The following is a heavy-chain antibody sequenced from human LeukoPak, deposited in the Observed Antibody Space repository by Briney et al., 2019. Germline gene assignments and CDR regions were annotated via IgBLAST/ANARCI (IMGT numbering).Heavy chain of an antibody. CDR1: GGTFSSYA. D-gene: IGHD2-8*01. Sequence: SVKVSCKASGGTFSSYAISWVRQAPGQGLEWMGGIIPIFGTANYAQKFQGRVTITADKSTSTAYMELSSLRSEDTAVYYCARVSRQVYYFDYWGQGTLVTVSS. CDR3: ARVSRQVYYFDY. J-gene: IGHJ4*02. V-gene: IGHV1-69*06. CDR2: IIPIFGTA.